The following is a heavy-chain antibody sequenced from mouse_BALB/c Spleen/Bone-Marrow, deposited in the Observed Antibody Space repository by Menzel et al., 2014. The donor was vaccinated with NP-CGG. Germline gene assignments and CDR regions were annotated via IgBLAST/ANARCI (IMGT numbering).Heavy chain of an antibody. CDR3: ARASVVPYYFGF. J-gene: IGHJ2*01. Sequence: VQLQQSGAELIKPGASVKISCKATGYTFSNYWIDWVKQRPGHGLEWIGEILPGSGTANYNEKFKGKATFTADTSSNTAYMQLSSLTSEDSALYYCARASVVPYYFGFWGQGTTLTVSS. CDR2: ILPGSGTA. D-gene: IGHD1-1*01. V-gene: IGHV1-9*01. CDR1: GYTFSNYW.